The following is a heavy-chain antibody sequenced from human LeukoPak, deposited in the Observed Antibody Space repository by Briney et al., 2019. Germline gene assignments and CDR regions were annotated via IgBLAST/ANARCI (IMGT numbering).Heavy chain of an antibody. J-gene: IGHJ6*03. V-gene: IGHV3-23*01. CDR3: ARNPCSSTSCYLPGPYYYYYMDV. Sequence: GGSLRLSCAASGFTFSSYAVSWIRQAPGKGLEWVAAVSGGGSSSYADSVKGRFTISRDNAKNSLYLQMNSLRAEDTAVYYCARNPCSSTSCYLPGPYYYYYMDVWGKGTTVTVSS. CDR1: GFTFSSYA. CDR2: VSGGGSS. D-gene: IGHD2-2*01.